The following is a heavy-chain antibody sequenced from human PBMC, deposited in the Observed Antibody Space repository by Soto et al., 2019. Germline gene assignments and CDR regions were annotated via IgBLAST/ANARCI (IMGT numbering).Heavy chain of an antibody. CDR3: AKEKNRVFDY. Sequence: EVHLVVSGGLVVRPGGSLSLSCAASGFTFDDYSMPWVRQPPGWGLARVSLITWDGGSTLYSDSVKGRFTIYRDNSKNALDLQMNSLTTEDTALYYCAKEKNRVFDYSGQGTLVTVCS. CDR1: GFTFDDYS. V-gene: IGHV3-43*01. CDR2: ITWDGGST. J-gene: IGHJ4*02.